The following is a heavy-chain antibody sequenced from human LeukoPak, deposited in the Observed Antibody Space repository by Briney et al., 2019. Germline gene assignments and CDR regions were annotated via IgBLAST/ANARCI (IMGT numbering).Heavy chain of an antibody. CDR2: ISYDGSNK. Sequence: GGSLRLSCAASGFTFSSYGMHWVRQAPGKGLEWVAVISYDGSNKYYADSVKGRFTISRDNSKNTLYLQMNSLRAEDTAVYYCASSGYYFGAHDAFDIWGQGTMVTVSS. D-gene: IGHD3-22*01. CDR3: ASSGYYFGAHDAFDI. V-gene: IGHV3-30*03. CDR1: GFTFSSYG. J-gene: IGHJ3*02.